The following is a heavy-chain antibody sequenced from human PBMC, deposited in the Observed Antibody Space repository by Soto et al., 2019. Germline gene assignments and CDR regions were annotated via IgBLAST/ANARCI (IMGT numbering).Heavy chain of an antibody. V-gene: IGHV1-69*13. D-gene: IGHD5-18*01. CDR2: IIPISGTT. CDR1: GDVFRSYG. Sequence: GASVKVSCKASGDVFRSYGINWVRQAPGQGLEWMGGIIPISGTTNYAQKFQGRVAITADESTDTVYMELSRLRSEDTAVYFCARVRCFNVLRHTADYGMDVWGQGTTVTVSS. J-gene: IGHJ6*02. CDR3: ARVRCFNVLRHTADYGMDV.